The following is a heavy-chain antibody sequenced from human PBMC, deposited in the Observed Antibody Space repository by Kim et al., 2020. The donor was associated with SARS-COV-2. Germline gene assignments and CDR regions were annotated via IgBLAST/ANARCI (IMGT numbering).Heavy chain of an antibody. J-gene: IGHJ4*02. D-gene: IGHD7-27*01. V-gene: IGHV1-3*01. CDR2: TGNT. Sequence: TGNTKYAQNFKGRVTITRDTSASTVYMELSSLRSEDTALYYCALGRSGDYWGQGTLVTVSS. CDR3: ALGRSGDY.